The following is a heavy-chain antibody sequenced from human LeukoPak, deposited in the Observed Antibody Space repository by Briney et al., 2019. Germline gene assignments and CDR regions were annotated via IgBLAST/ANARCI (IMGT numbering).Heavy chain of an antibody. Sequence: PGGSLRLSCAASGFTFSDYYMSWIRQAPGKGLEWVSSISSSSSYIHYADSLKGRFTISRDNAKNSLYLQVNSLRAEDTAVYYCARSYGSGSYSYYYYYGMDVWGKGTTVTVSS. CDR3: ARSYGSGSYSYYYYYGMDV. J-gene: IGHJ6*04. D-gene: IGHD3-10*01. CDR1: GFTFSDYY. V-gene: IGHV3-11*06. CDR2: ISSSSSYI.